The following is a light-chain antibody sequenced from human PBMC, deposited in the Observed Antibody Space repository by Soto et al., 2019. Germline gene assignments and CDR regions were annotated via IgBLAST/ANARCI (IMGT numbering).Light chain of an antibody. CDR1: SSDVGGYNS. CDR2: DVT. V-gene: IGLV2-14*01. CDR3: SSFTSSITYV. Sequence: QSVLAQPASVSGSPGQSITMSCTGTSSDVGGYNSVSWYRQDPGKAPKLMIYDVTNRPSGVSNRFSGSKSGNTASLTISGLQAEDEADYYCSSFTSSITYVFGTGTKVTVL. J-gene: IGLJ1*01.